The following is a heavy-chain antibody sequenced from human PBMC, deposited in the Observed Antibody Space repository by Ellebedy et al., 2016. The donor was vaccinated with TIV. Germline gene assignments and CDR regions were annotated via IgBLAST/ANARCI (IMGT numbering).Heavy chain of an antibody. CDR1: GFNFRGYW. D-gene: IGHD6-13*01. CDR2: IKQDGSEE. V-gene: IGHV3-7*01. CDR3: AKNIAAPGEYYYYYYGMDV. Sequence: GESLKISCAASGFNFRGYWMGWVRQAPGKGLEWVASIKQDGSEELYVDSVRGRFTISRDNAKNSLNLQMSSLRAEDTAVYYCAKNIAAPGEYYYYYYGMDVWGQGTTVTVSS. J-gene: IGHJ6*02.